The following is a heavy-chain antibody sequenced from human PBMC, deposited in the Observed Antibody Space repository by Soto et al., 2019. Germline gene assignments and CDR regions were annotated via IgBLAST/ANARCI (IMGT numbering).Heavy chain of an antibody. J-gene: IGHJ5*02. D-gene: IGHD5-12*01. CDR1: GFTFSDHY. CDR3: ARGSYGAYVGWFDP. V-gene: IGHV3-72*01. CDR2: IRNKANSYTT. Sequence: EVQLVESGGGLVQPGGSLRLSCAASGFTFSDHYMDWVRQAPGKGLEWVGRIRNKANSYTTQYAASVKGRFTISRDDSQCSLYQQMNSLKTKDTAVYYCARGSYGAYVGWFDPWGQGTLVTVSS.